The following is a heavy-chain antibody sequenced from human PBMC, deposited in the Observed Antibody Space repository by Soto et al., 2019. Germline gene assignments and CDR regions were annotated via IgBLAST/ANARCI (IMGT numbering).Heavy chain of an antibody. J-gene: IGHJ6*02. D-gene: IGHD2-15*01. CDR3: AKVVAATGDYDYYYGMDV. Sequence: HPGGSLRLSCAASGFTFSSYAMHRVRQAPDKGLEWVAVISYDGSNKYYADSVKGRFTISRDNSKNTLYLQMNSLRAEDTAVYYCAKVVAATGDYDYYYGMDVWGQGTTVTVSS. CDR2: ISYDGSNK. CDR1: GFTFSSYA. V-gene: IGHV3-30-3*01.